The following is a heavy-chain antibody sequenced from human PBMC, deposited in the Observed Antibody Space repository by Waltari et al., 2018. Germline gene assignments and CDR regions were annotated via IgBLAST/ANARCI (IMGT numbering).Heavy chain of an antibody. J-gene: IGHJ6*02. V-gene: IGHV3-30*18. CDR2: ISYDGRNK. CDR1: GFTFSSYG. Sequence: QVQLVESGGGVVQPGRSLRLSCAASGFTFSSYGMHWVRQAPGKGLGWVAVISYDGRNKYYADSVKGRFTISRDNSQNTLYLQMNSLIAEDTAVYYCAKDPLGYYDFWSGQGYYGMDVWGQGTTVTVSS. CDR3: AKDPLGYYDFWSGQGYYGMDV. D-gene: IGHD3-3*01.